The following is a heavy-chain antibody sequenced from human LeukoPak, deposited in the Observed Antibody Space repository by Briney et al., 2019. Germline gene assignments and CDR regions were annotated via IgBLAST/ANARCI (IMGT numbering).Heavy chain of an antibody. J-gene: IGHJ4*02. CDR3: AKDPGYQVVYCFDY. CDR2: ISGSGGST. Sequence: GGSLRLSCAASGFTFSSYSMSWVRQAPGKGLEWVSGISGSGGSTDYAHSAKGRFTISRDNSKNTLYLQMNSLRVEDTAVYYCAKDPGYQVVYCFDYWGQGTLVTVSS. D-gene: IGHD2-2*01. CDR1: GFTFSSYS. V-gene: IGHV3-23*01.